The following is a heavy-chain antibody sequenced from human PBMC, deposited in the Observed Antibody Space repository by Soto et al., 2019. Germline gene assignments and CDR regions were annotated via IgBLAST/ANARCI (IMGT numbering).Heavy chain of an antibody. D-gene: IGHD3-3*01. V-gene: IGHV4-59*01. Sequence: PSETLSLTCTVSGGSISSYYWSWIRQPPGKGLEWIGYIYYSGSTNYNPSLKSRVTISVDTSKNQFSLKLSSVTVADTAVYYCVRFTYYDFWSGYLVGAFDIWGQGTMVTVSS. CDR1: GGSISSYY. J-gene: IGHJ3*02. CDR2: IYYSGST. CDR3: VRFTYYDFWSGYLVGAFDI.